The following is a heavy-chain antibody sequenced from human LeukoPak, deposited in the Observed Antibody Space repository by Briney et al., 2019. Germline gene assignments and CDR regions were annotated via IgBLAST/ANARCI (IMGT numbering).Heavy chain of an antibody. CDR1: GFTFSTYG. V-gene: IGHV3-64*01. J-gene: IGHJ4*02. CDR3: ARGAQLTDY. Sequence: GGSLRLSCEASGFTFSTYGMHWVRQAPGKGLEYVSGIGPDGGTTYYAKSVKGRFTISRDNSKNMVYLQMGSLRADDMAVYYCARGAQLTDYWGQGTLVTVSS. D-gene: IGHD6-13*01. CDR2: IGPDGGTT.